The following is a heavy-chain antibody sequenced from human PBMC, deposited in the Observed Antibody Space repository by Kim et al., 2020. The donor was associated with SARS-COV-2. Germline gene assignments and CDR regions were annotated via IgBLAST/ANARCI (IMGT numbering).Heavy chain of an antibody. J-gene: IGHJ3*02. Sequence: GGSLRLSCAASGFTFSSYDMHWVRQATGKGLEWVSAIGTAGDTYYPGSVKGRFTISRENAKNSLYLQMNSLRAGDTAVYYCARGKGGIDAFDIWGQGTMVTVSS. D-gene: IGHD1-20*01. V-gene: IGHV3-13*01. CDR3: ARGKGGIDAFDI. CDR1: GFTFSSYD. CDR2: IGTAGDT.